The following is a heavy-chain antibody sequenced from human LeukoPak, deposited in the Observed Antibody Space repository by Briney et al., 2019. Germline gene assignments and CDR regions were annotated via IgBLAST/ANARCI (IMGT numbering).Heavy chain of an antibody. D-gene: IGHD3-10*01. CDR1: GFTFSSYA. V-gene: IGHV3-30*04. CDR2: ISYDGSNK. Sequence: GGSLRLSCAASGFTFSSYAMHWVRQAPGKGLEWVAVISYDGSNKYYADSVKGRFTISRDNSKNTLYLQMNSLRAEDTAVYYCARDLRMYYGSGSYRSPPNFDYWGQGTLVTVSS. CDR3: ARDLRMYYGSGSYRSPPNFDY. J-gene: IGHJ4*02.